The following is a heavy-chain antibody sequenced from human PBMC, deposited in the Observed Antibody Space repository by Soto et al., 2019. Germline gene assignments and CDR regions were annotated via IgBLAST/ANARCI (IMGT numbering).Heavy chain of an antibody. CDR3: ARAPTLDYDFWSGYYSGLPIYGMDV. J-gene: IGHJ6*02. CDR1: GGSISSSSYY. D-gene: IGHD3-3*01. Sequence: QLQLQESGPGLVKPSETLSLTCTVSGGSISSSSYYWGWIRQPPGKGLEWIGSIYYSGSTYYNPSLKSRVTISVDTSKNQFSLKLSSVTAADTAVYYCARAPTLDYDFWSGYYSGLPIYGMDVWGQGTTVTVSS. CDR2: IYYSGST. V-gene: IGHV4-39*07.